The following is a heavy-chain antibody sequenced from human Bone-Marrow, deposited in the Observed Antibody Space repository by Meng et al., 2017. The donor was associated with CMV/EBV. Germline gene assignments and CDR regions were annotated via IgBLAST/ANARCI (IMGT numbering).Heavy chain of an antibody. J-gene: IGHJ6*02. Sequence: GESLKISCAASGFTFSSYWMSWVRQAPGKGLEWVANIKQDGSEKYYVDSVKGRFTISRDNAKNSLYLQMNSLRAEDTAVYYCARGERGYSYGFYYYYGMDVWGQGTTVTVPS. CDR3: ARGERGYSYGFYYYYGMDV. D-gene: IGHD5-18*01. CDR2: IKQDGSEK. V-gene: IGHV3-7*03. CDR1: GFTFSSYW.